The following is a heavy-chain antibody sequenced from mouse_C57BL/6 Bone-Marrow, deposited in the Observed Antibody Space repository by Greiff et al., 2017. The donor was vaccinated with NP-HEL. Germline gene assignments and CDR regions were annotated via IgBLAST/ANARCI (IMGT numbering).Heavy chain of an antibody. V-gene: IGHV7-3*01. CDR1: GFTFTDYY. D-gene: IGHD1-1*01. CDR2: IRNKANGYTT. Sequence: EVKLVESGGGLVQPGGSLSLSCAASGFTFTDYYMSWVRQPPGKALEWLGFIRNKANGYTTEYSASVKGRFTISRDNSQSILYLQMNALRAEDSATYYCARSYGSSYCYFDVWGTGTTVTVSS. CDR3: ARSYGSSYCYFDV. J-gene: IGHJ1*03.